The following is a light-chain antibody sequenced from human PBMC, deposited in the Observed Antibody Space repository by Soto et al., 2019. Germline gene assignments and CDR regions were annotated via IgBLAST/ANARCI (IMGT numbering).Light chain of an antibody. CDR3: QAWDSSTVV. CDR2: XXX. J-gene: IGLJ2*01. V-gene: IGLV3-1*01. CDR1: KLGDKY. Sequence: SYELTQPPSVSVSPGQTASITCSGDKLGDKYACWYQQKPGQSPVLVIXXXXXRXSGIPXRXXXXXSGNTATLTISGTQAMDEADYYCQAWDSSTVVFGGGTKLTVL.